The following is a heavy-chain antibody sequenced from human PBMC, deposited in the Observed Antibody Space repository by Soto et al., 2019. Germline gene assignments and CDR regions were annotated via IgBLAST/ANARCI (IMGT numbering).Heavy chain of an antibody. J-gene: IGHJ4*02. D-gene: IGHD1-26*01. CDR1: GGSISSGGYY. Sequence: SETLSLPCTVSGGSISSGGYYWSWIRQHPGKGLEWIGYIYYSGSTYYNPSLKSRVTISVDTSKNQFSLKLSSVTAADTAVYYCARANSWSFNYWGQGTLVTVS. CDR3: ARANSWSFNY. CDR2: IYYSGST. V-gene: IGHV4-31*03.